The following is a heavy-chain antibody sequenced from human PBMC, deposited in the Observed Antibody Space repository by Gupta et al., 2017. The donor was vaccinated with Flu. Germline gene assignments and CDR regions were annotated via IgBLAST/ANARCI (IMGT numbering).Heavy chain of an antibody. Sequence: EVHLVESGGGLVQPGGSLRLSCGASGFTFSTYWMHWVPQAPWKGLVWVSGIKTDGGDIGYADSVKGRFTISRDNAKNTLDLQMNSLRAEDTAVYYCVRDGDMSVPFDYWGQGTLVTVSS. D-gene: IGHD3-10*02. J-gene: IGHJ4*02. CDR3: VRDGDMSVPFDY. V-gene: IGHV3-74*01. CDR2: IKTDGGDI. CDR1: GFTFSTYW.